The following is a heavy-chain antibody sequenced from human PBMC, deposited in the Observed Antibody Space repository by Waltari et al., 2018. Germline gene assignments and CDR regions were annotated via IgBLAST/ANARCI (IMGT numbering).Heavy chain of an antibody. V-gene: IGHV4-38-2*01. D-gene: IGHD3-9*01. CDR1: GYSISSGYY. CDR3: AHSWALNYDILTGYYKVWFDP. J-gene: IGHJ5*02. Sequence: QVQLQESGPGLVKPSETLSLTCAVSGYSISSGYYWGWIRQPPGKGLEWIGSIYHSGSTYYNPSLKSRVTISVDTSKNQVVLTMTNMDPVDTATYYCAHSWALNYDILTGYYKVWFDPWGQGTLVTVSS. CDR2: IYHSGST.